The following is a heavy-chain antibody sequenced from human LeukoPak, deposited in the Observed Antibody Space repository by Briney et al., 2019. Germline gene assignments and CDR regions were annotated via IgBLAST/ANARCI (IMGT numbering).Heavy chain of an antibody. J-gene: IGHJ3*02. CDR3: ARAPFGELSGAFDI. CDR1: GFTFSSYA. CDR2: ISYDGGNK. Sequence: SGGSLRLSCAASGFTFSSYAMHWVRQAPGKGLEWVAVISYDGGNKYYADSVKGRFTISRDNSKNTLYLQMNSLRAEDTAVYYCARAPFGELSGAFDIWGQGTMVTVSS. D-gene: IGHD3-10*01. V-gene: IGHV3-30*04.